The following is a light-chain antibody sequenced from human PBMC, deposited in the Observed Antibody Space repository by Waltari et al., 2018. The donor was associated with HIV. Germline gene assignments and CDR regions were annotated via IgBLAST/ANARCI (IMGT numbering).Light chain of an antibody. CDR1: NSDVGGYTC. CDR3: CSYVGNFTWV. Sequence: QSALTQPRSVSGSPGQSVTISCTGTNSDVGGYTCPPWYQQHPGKVPKLMVYDVSKRPSGVPDRFSASKSDNTAYLTISGLQADDEGDYYCCSYVGNFTWVFGGGTILTVL. J-gene: IGLJ3*02. CDR2: DVS. V-gene: IGLV2-11*01.